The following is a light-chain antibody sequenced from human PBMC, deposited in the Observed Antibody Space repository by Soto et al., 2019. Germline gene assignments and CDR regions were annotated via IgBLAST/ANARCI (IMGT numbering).Light chain of an antibody. J-gene: IGLJ1*01. CDR2: DVS. CDR3: CSYAGSYTYV. Sequence: QSVLCQTRSVSGSPGQSVTISCTGTSSDVGGYNYVSWYQQHPGKAPKLMIYDVSKRPSGVPDRFSGSKSGNTASLTISGLQAEDEADYYCCSYAGSYTYVFGTGTKVTVL. V-gene: IGLV2-11*01. CDR1: SSDVGGYNY.